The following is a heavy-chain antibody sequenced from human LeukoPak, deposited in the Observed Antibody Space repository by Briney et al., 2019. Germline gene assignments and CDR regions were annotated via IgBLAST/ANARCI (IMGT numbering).Heavy chain of an antibody. Sequence: GGSLRLSCAASGFTFSNYGMHWVRQAPGKGLEWVAFIRYNGGNTVYADSVKGRFTFSRDNSKKTVNLQMNSLRAEDTAVYYCAKDLEDSSGYYSAHDYWGQGTLVTVSS. D-gene: IGHD3-22*01. CDR3: AKDLEDSSGYYSAHDY. V-gene: IGHV3-30*02. CDR1: GFTFSNYG. J-gene: IGHJ4*02. CDR2: IRYNGGNT.